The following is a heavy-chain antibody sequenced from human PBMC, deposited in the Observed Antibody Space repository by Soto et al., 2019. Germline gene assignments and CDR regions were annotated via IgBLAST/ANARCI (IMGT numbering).Heavy chain of an antibody. CDR2: INAGNGNT. CDR3: ARGGITGTTRGFVVGWFDP. D-gene: IGHD1-7*01. CDR1: GYTFTSYA. Sequence: GASVKVSCKASGYTFTSYAMHWVRQAPGQGLEWMGWINAGNGNTKYSQKFQGRVTITRDTSASTAYMELSSLRSEDTAVYYCARGGITGTTRGFVVGWFDPWGQGTLVTVSS. J-gene: IGHJ5*02. V-gene: IGHV1-3*01.